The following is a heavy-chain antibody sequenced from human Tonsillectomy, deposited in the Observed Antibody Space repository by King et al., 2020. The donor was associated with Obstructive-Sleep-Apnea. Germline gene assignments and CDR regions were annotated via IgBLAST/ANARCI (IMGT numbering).Heavy chain of an antibody. CDR2: IYQGGNT. CDR3: AGTFGSGTHFDY. Sequence: VQLQESGSGLVKPSQTLSLTCDVSGVSISSGGYSWSWIRQPPGKGLEWIWYIYQGGNTYYNPSLNSRVTISVDRSKNQFSLELNSVTAADTAVYYCAGTFGSGTHFDYWGQGSLVTVSS. D-gene: IGHD3-10*01. J-gene: IGHJ4*02. V-gene: IGHV4-30-2*01. CDR1: GVSISSGGYS.